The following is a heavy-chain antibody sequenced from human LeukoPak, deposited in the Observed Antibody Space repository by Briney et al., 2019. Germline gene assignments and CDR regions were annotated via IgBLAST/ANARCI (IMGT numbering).Heavy chain of an antibody. CDR1: GFTFSSYA. J-gene: IGHJ4*02. D-gene: IGHD6-19*01. V-gene: IGHV3-23*01. CDR3: AKDGQWLVRGYFDY. Sequence: PGASLRLSCAASGFTFSSYAMSWVRQAPGKGLEWVSAISGSGGSTYYADSVKGRFTIPRDNSKNTLYLQMNSLRAEDTAVYYCAKDGQWLVRGYFDYWGQGTLVTVSS. CDR2: ISGSGGST.